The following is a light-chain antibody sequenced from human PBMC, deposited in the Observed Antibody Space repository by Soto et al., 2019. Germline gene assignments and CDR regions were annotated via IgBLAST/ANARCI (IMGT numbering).Light chain of an antibody. V-gene: IGKV3-15*01. CDR2: GAS. J-gene: IGKJ1*01. CDR3: QQYNNWPPWK. Sequence: ELVRTQSPATLSVSPGDRATLSCRARQRVSSNLAWYQQKPGQAPRLLIYGASTRATCIPARFSGSGSGTEFTVNISSLQSEDFAVYYCQQYNNWPPWKFGQGTKVAIK. CDR1: QRVSSN.